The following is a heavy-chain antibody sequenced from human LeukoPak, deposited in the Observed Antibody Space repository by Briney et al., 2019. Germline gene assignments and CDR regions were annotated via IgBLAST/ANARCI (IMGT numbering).Heavy chain of an antibody. Sequence: SETLSLTCAVYGGSFSGYYWSWIRQPPGKGLEWIGEINHSGSTNYNPSLKSRVTISVDTSKNQFSLKLSSVTAADTAVYYCARGGGAYSSSWYGLPWYWFDPWGQGTLVTVSS. J-gene: IGHJ5*02. V-gene: IGHV4-34*01. D-gene: IGHD6-13*01. CDR2: INHSGST. CDR1: GGSFSGYY. CDR3: ARGGGAYSSSWYGLPWYWFDP.